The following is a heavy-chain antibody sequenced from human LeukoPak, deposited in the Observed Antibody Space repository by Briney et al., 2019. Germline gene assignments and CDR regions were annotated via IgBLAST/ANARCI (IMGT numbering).Heavy chain of an antibody. CDR2: IYYGGST. V-gene: IGHV4-39*07. Sequence: SETLSLTCTVSGGSILSSSYYWGWIRQPPGKGLEWIGSIYYGGSTDYNPSLKSRVIISVDTSKNQFSLRLNSVTAADTAVYYCAREGLNMVRGVIPKEAWGWFDPWGQGTLVTVSS. CDR1: GGSILSSSYY. J-gene: IGHJ5*02. D-gene: IGHD3-10*01. CDR3: AREGLNMVRGVIPKEAWGWFDP.